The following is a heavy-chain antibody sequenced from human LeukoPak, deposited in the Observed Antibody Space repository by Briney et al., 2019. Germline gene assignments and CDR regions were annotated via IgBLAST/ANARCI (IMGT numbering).Heavy chain of an antibody. Sequence: GGSLRLSCAASGFTVSSNYMSWLRQAPGKGLEWVSVIYSGGSTYYSDSVKGRFTISRDNSKNTLYLQMNSLRAEDTAVYYCASHGSGSTLYYYYMDVWGKGTTVTVSS. CDR1: GFTVSSNY. D-gene: IGHD3-10*01. CDR2: IYSGGST. V-gene: IGHV3-53*01. CDR3: ASHGSGSTLYYYYMDV. J-gene: IGHJ6*03.